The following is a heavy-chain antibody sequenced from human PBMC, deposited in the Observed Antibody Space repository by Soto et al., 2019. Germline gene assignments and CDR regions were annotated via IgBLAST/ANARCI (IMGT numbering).Heavy chain of an antibody. D-gene: IGHD3-16*01. CDR2: VHYSGST. Sequence: SETMSLTWRLAGRSCHTFYGLWLRPPPGQGLEWVGHVHYSGSTNYSPSLNSRATISLDTSKSQLSLKLRSVTAADTAMYFCARGVDYYARSVSLSFDSWGQGIPVTVSS. V-gene: IGHV4-59*01. J-gene: IGHJ4*02. CDR1: GRSCHTFY. CDR3: ARGVDYYARSVSLSFDS.